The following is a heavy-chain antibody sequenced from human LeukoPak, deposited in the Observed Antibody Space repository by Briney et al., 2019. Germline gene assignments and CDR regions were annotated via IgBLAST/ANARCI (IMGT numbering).Heavy chain of an antibody. CDR3: ASMRGSGSGYYYYYGMDV. Sequence: GASVKVSCKASGYTFTSYGISWVRQAPGQGLEWMGRINPNSGGTNYAQKFQGRVTMTRDTSISTAYMELSRLRSDDTAVYYCASMRGSGSGYYYYYGMDVWGQGTTVTVSS. CDR2: INPNSGGT. CDR1: GYTFTSYG. J-gene: IGHJ6*02. D-gene: IGHD1-26*01. V-gene: IGHV1-2*06.